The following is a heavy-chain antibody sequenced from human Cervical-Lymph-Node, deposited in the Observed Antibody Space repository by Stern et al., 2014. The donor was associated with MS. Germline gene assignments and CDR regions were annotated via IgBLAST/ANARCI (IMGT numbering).Heavy chain of an antibody. J-gene: IGHJ6*02. CDR1: GFTFSTYA. V-gene: IGHV3-23*04. D-gene: IGHD2-2*01. CDR3: AKDLGRGVVVVPLYGLDV. CDR2: ISDSGVYT. Sequence: EVQLVESGGGLVQPGGSLRLSCAASGFTFSTYAFSWVRQAPGKGLEWVSSISDSGVYTYYADSVKGRFTISRDNSKSMLYLEMQSLRAEDTAVYPCAKDLGRGVVVVPLYGLDVWGQGTTVTVSS.